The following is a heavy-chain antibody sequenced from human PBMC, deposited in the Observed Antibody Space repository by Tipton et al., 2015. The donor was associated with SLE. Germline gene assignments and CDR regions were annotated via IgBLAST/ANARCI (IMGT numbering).Heavy chain of an antibody. CDR1: GFTFSSYS. Sequence: SLRLSCAASGFTFSSYSMNWVRQAPGKGLEWVSSISSSSSYIYYADSVKGRFTISRDNAKNSLYLQMNSLRAEDTAVYYCARGYWEPEYYYGMDVWGQETTVTVSS. D-gene: IGHD1-26*01. CDR3: ARGYWEPEYYYGMDV. CDR2: ISSSSSYI. J-gene: IGHJ6*02. V-gene: IGHV3-21*01.